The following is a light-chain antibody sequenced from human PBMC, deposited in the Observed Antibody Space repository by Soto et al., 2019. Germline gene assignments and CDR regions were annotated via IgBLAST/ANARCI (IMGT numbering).Light chain of an antibody. CDR3: QQRRNWPPLT. J-gene: IGKJ4*01. Sequence: EIVLTQSPATLSLSPGERATLSCRASQSVSSYLAWYQQKPGQAPRLLIYDASNRASGIPARFSGSGSGTDFTLTISSLEPEDFAVYYCQQRRNWPPLTFGGGNKVEIK. V-gene: IGKV3-11*01. CDR1: QSVSSY. CDR2: DAS.